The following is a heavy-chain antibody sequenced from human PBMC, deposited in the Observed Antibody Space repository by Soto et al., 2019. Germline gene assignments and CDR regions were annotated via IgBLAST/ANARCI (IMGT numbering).Heavy chain of an antibody. CDR1: GGSISSGGYY. J-gene: IGHJ4*02. D-gene: IGHD2-15*01. Sequence: SETLSLTCTVSGGSISSGGYYWSWIRQHPGKGLEWIGYIYYSGSTYYNPSLKSRVTISVDTSKNQFSLKLSSVTAADTAVYYCARVNVGRRVDYWGQGTLVTVSS. V-gene: IGHV4-31*03. CDR2: IYYSGST. CDR3: ARVNVGRRVDY.